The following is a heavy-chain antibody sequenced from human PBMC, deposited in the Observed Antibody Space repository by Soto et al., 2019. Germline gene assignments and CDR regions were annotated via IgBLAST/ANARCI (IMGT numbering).Heavy chain of an antibody. CDR1: GFTFSSYA. CDR2: ISGSGGST. D-gene: IGHD5-12*01. CDR3: AKRGGYDFPLGYGMDV. Sequence: PGGSLRLSCAASGFTFSSYAMSWVRQAPGKRLEWVSAISGSGGSTYYADSVKGRFTISRDNSKNTLYLQMNSLRAEDTAVYYCAKRGGYDFPLGYGMDVWGQGTTVTVSS. V-gene: IGHV3-23*01. J-gene: IGHJ6*02.